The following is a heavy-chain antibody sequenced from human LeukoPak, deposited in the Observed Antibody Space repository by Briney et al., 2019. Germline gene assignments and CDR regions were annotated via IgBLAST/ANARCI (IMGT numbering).Heavy chain of an antibody. D-gene: IGHD4-17*01. V-gene: IGHV3-74*01. CDR2: INSDGSSI. J-gene: IGHJ5*02. CDR3: IVFGDSNH. Sequence: GGSLRLSCAASGFIFSSYWMHWVRQAPGKGLVWVSHINSDGSSITYADSVKGRFTISRDTSKNTLYLQINSLRVEDTAVYYCIVFGDSNHWGQGTLVTVSS. CDR1: GFIFSSYW.